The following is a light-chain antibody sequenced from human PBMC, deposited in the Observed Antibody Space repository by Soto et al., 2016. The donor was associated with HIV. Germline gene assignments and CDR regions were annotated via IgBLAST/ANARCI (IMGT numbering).Light chain of an antibody. J-gene: IGKJ5*01. CDR3: QQYNLYSIT. V-gene: IGKV1-5*01. CDR1: QTISTS. CDR2: SSY. Sequence: DIQMTQSPSFLSASVGDRVNITCRASQTISTSLNWYQLKPGKAPKLLISSSYSLEGGVSSRFIGSGSGTEFTLTISSLQPDDFATYYCQQYNLYSITFGQGTRLEIK.